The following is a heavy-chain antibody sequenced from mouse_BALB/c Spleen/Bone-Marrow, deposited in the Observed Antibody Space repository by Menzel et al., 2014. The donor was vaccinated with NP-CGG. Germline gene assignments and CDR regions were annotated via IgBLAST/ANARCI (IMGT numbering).Heavy chain of an antibody. V-gene: IGHV2-9*02. CDR1: GFSLTSYG. J-gene: IGHJ4*01. CDR2: IWAGGST. D-gene: IGHD2-10*02. CDR3: ARDRYGNYFYYAMDY. Sequence: VNVVESGPGLVAPSQSLSITCTVSGFSLTSYGVHWVRQPPGKGLEWLGVIWAGGSTNYNSALMSRLSISKDNSKSQVFLKMNSLQTDDTAMYYCARDRYGNYFYYAMDYWGQGTSVTVSS.